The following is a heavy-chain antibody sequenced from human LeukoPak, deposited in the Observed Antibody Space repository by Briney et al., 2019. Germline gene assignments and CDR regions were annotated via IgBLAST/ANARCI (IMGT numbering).Heavy chain of an antibody. Sequence: GGSLRLSCAASGFTFSSYWMSWVRQAPGKGLEWVANIKQDGSERYYVDSVKGRFTISRDNAKNSLYLQMNSLRVEDTAMYYCARVADSGSWYEDYWGQGTLVTVSS. CDR1: GFTFSSYW. CDR2: IKQDGSER. CDR3: ARVADSGSWYEDY. D-gene: IGHD6-13*01. J-gene: IGHJ4*02. V-gene: IGHV3-7*01.